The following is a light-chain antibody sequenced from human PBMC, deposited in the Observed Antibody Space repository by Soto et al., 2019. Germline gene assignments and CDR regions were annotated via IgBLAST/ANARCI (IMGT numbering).Light chain of an antibody. V-gene: IGKV1-6*01. CDR1: QAIRHD. J-gene: IGKJ2*01. CDR3: LQFYDYPYT. Sequence: AIQMTQSPSSLSASIGDRVTITCRASQAIRHDLGWYQQKPGKAPKLLIYTASHLQSGVPSRFNGSGSGTDFTLTISSPQAADFATYSWLQFYDYPYTFGQGTKLEI. CDR2: TAS.